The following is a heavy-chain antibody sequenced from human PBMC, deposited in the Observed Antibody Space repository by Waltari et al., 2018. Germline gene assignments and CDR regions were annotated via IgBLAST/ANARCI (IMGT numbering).Heavy chain of an antibody. CDR3: ARGRAGRPTGAFDI. Sequence: QVQLVQSGAEVKKPGSSVKVSCKASGGTFSSYAISWVRQAPGQGLEWMGGIIPIFGTANYEQKFQGRVTFTTDESTSTADMELSSLRSEDTAVYYCARGRAGRPTGAFDIWGQGTMVTVSS. V-gene: IGHV1-69*05. D-gene: IGHD6-19*01. CDR1: GGTFSSYA. J-gene: IGHJ3*02. CDR2: IIPIFGTA.